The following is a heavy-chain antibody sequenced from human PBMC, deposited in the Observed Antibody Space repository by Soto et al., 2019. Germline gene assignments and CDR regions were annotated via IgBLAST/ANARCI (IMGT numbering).Heavy chain of an antibody. CDR2: VIPIIGEG. CDR3: ARPAVNDLDADSSAFDI. Sequence: QVQLVQSGAEVKEPGSSVKVSCKVSGGTFSSQTINWVRQVPGQGLEWMGSVIPIIGEGKYAQSFLGRVTIPGERPRSTADRELSSLRSEDTAVYYCARPAVNDLDADSSAFDIWGQGTMVTVSS. V-gene: IGHV1-69*02. CDR1: GGTFSSQT. J-gene: IGHJ3*02. D-gene: IGHD1-1*01.